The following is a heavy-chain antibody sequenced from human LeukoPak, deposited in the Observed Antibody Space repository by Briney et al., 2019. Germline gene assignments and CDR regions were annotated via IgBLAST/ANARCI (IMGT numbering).Heavy chain of an antibody. V-gene: IGHV3-7*01. CDR1: GFTFSTYW. J-gene: IGHJ4*02. Sequence: GGSLRLSCAASGFTFSTYWMSWVRQAPGKGLEWVANIKEDGSEKYYVDSVKGRFTISRDNAKKSLFLQMNSLRAEDTAVYYCVRAAIAAAFDYWGQGTLVTVSS. D-gene: IGHD6-13*01. CDR2: IKEDGSEK. CDR3: VRAAIAAAFDY.